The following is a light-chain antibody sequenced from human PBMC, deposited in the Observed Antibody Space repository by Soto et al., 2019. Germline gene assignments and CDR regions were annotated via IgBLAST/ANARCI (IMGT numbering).Light chain of an antibody. Sequence: EIVMTQSPATLSVSPGERATLFCRASQSINNNLAWYQQKPGQAPRLIMFRTSTKATGVPARFSSSGSETEYNITISSLQSEDFAFYYCQQYNQWPRATFGGGTKVDI. V-gene: IGKV3-15*01. J-gene: IGKJ4*01. CDR3: QQYNQWPRAT. CDR1: QSINNN. CDR2: RTS.